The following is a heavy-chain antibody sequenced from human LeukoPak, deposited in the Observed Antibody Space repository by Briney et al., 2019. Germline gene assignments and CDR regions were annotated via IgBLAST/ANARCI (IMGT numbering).Heavy chain of an antibody. CDR2: ISSGSSTV. CDR3: ARVLQGYDY. D-gene: IGHD4-11*01. J-gene: IGHJ4*02. CDR1: GSTFSSYS. V-gene: IGHV3-48*01. Sequence: PGGSLRLSCAASGSTFSSYSMNWVRQAPGKGLEWVSYISSGSSTVYYADSVKGRFTISRDNAKNSLFLQMNSLRAEDTAVYYCARVLQGYDYWGQGTLVTVSS.